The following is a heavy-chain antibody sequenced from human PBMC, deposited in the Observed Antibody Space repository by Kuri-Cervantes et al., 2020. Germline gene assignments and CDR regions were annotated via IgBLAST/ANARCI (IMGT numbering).Heavy chain of an antibody. CDR1: GFTVTNNY. CDR2: IYSGGDT. Sequence: GGSLRLSCAASGFTVTNNYMSWVRQAPGKGLEWVSVIYSGGDTYYADSVKGRFTIFRDNSKNTLFPQMNSLRAEDTAVYYCARYMVRGIYFGMDVWGQGTTVTVSS. V-gene: IGHV3-53*01. J-gene: IGHJ6*02. D-gene: IGHD3-10*01. CDR3: ARYMVRGIYFGMDV.